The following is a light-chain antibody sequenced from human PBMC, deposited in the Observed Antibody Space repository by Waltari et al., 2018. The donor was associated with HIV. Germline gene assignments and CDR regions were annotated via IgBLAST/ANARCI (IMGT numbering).Light chain of an antibody. J-gene: IGKJ1*01. CDR2: GAS. V-gene: IGKV3-20*01. Sequence: EMVLTQPPGPLSLSPGEIATLSCRASQSVSSSYFAWYQQKPGQAPRRLIYGASSRATGIPDRFSGSGSGTDFTLTISRLEPEDFAVYYCQQYGSSPWTFGQGTKVEIK. CDR1: QSVSSSY. CDR3: QQYGSSPWT.